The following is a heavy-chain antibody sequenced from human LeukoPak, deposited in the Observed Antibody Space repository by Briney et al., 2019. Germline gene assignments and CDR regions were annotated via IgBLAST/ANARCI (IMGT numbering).Heavy chain of an antibody. J-gene: IGHJ1*01. Sequence: GGSLRLSCAASGFTVDSNYMSWVRQAPGKGVEWVSVIYSGGSTYYADSVKGRFTISRDNSKNTLYLQMNSLRAEDTAVYYCASMYFSQYLQHWGQGTLVTVSS. CDR1: GFTVDSNY. CDR3: ASMYFSQYLQH. D-gene: IGHD2-8*01. V-gene: IGHV3-53*01. CDR2: IYSGGST.